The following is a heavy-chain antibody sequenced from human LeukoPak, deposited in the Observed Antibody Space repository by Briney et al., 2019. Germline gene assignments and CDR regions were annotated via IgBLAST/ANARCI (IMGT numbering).Heavy chain of an antibody. D-gene: IGHD3-9*01. J-gene: IGHJ4*02. CDR3: AKDVFELYDIYDH. CDR1: GFTXXXYA. Sequence: GVLRLXXXXXGFTXXXYAMSWVRQAPGKGLEWVSAISGNGGSTFDADSVKGRFTISRDNSKNTLYLQMNSLRAEDTAIYYCAKDVFELYDIYDHWGQGTLVTVSS. CDR2: ISGNGGST. V-gene: IGHV3-23*01.